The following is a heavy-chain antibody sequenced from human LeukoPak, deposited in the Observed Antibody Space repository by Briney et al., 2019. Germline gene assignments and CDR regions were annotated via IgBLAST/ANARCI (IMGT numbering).Heavy chain of an antibody. Sequence: GGSLRLSCAASGFTFSSYEMNWVRQAPGKGLEWVSSISSSASYIYYADSVRGRFTISRDNAKKSVYLQMNSLRAEDTAVYYCARLEEYSSGWLDYWGQGTLVTVSS. D-gene: IGHD6-19*01. CDR2: ISSSASYI. J-gene: IGHJ4*02. CDR1: GFTFSSYE. CDR3: ARLEEYSSGWLDY. V-gene: IGHV3-21*01.